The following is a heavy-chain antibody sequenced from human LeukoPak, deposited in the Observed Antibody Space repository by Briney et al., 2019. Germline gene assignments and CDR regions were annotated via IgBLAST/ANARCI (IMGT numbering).Heavy chain of an antibody. D-gene: IGHD4-17*01. Sequence: GGSLRLSCAASGFTFSSYSMNWVRQAPGKGLEWVSYISSSGSTIYYADSVKGRFTISRDNAKNSLYLQMNSLRAEDTAVYYCARVRVYGDLFDYWGQGTLVTVSS. CDR3: ARVRVYGDLFDY. J-gene: IGHJ4*02. CDR1: GFTFSSYS. V-gene: IGHV3-48*01. CDR2: ISSSGSTI.